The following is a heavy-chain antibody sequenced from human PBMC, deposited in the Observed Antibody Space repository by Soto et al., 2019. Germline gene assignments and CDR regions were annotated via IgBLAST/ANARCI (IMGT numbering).Heavy chain of an antibody. CDR3: ARGPIIAAAGTTLDY. Sequence: ASVKVSCKASGGTFSSYAISWVRQAPGQGLEWMGGIIPIFGTANYAQKFQGRVTITADESTSTAYMELSSLRSEDTAVYYCARGPIIAAAGTTLDYWGQGTLVTVSS. CDR2: IIPIFGTA. J-gene: IGHJ4*02. D-gene: IGHD6-13*01. CDR1: GGTFSSYA. V-gene: IGHV1-69*13.